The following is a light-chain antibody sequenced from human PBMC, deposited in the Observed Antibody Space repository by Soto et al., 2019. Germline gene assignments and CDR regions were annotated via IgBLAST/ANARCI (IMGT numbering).Light chain of an antibody. Sequence: QSALTQPASMSGSPGQSITISCTGTSSDVGGYNYVSWYQQHPGKAPKLMIYEVSNRPSGVSNRFSGSKSGNTASLTISGLQAEDEADYYCSSYTSSSTYVFGTGTKV. CDR3: SSYTSSSTYV. J-gene: IGLJ1*01. CDR2: EVS. V-gene: IGLV2-14*01. CDR1: SSDVGGYNY.